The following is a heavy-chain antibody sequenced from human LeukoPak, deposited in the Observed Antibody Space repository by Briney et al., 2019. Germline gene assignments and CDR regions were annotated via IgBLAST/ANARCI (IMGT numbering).Heavy chain of an antibody. D-gene: IGHD6-13*01. CDR3: ARRNIAAAALDY. V-gene: IGHV3-23*01. J-gene: IGHJ4*02. CDR1: GFTFSSYA. CDR2: ISGSGGST. Sequence: HPGGSLRLSCAASGFTFSSYAMRWVRQAPGKGPEWVSAISGSGGSTYYADSVKGRFTISRDNSKNTLYLQMNSLRAEDTAVYYCARRNIAAAALDYWGQGTLVTVSS.